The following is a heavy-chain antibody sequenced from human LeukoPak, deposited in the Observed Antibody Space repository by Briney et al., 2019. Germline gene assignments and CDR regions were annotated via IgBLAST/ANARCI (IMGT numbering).Heavy chain of an antibody. V-gene: IGHV4-4*02. Sequence: SETLSLTCTVSSGSISSSNWWSWVRQPPGKGLEWIGEIYHSGSTNYNPSLKSRVTISVDKSKNQFSLKLSSVTAADTAIYYCAAVPESYYTVYYFNHWGQGTLVTVSS. D-gene: IGHD3-10*01. CDR2: IYHSGST. CDR3: AAVPESYYTVYYFNH. CDR1: SGSISSSNW. J-gene: IGHJ4*02.